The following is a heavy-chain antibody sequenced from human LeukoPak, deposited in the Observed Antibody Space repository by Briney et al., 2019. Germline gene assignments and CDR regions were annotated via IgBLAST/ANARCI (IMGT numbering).Heavy chain of an antibody. CDR3: ARFPGGRWFGELLWFDP. D-gene: IGHD3-10*01. Sequence: SETLSLTCTVSGYSISSGYYWGWIRQPPGKGLEWIGSIYHSGSTYYNPSLKSRVTISVDTSKNQFSLKLSSVTAADTAVYYCARFPGGRWFGELLWFDPWGQGTLVTVSS. V-gene: IGHV4-38-2*02. J-gene: IGHJ5*02. CDR2: IYHSGST. CDR1: GYSISSGYY.